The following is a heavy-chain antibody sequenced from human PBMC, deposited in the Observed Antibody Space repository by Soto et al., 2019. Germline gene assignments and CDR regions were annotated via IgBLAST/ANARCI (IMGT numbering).Heavy chain of an antibody. CDR1: GGSISSSSYY. Sequence: SETLSLTCTVSGGSISSSSYYWGWIRQPPGKGLEWIGSIYYSGSTYYNPSHKRRVTISVDTSKNQFSTKQSSGTAEDTAGNCCARRLRVPLLLQGAFDYWGQGTLVAVSS. V-gene: IGHV4-39*01. CDR2: IYYSGST. D-gene: IGHD2-15*01. CDR3: ARRLRVPLLLQGAFDY. J-gene: IGHJ4*02.